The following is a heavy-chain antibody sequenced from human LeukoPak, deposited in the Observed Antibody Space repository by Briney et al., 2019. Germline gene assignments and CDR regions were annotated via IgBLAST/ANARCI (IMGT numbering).Heavy chain of an antibody. Sequence: GESLKISCKGSGYSFTSSWIGWVRQMPGKGLEWMGIIYPGDSDTKYSPSFEGQVTMSVDKSISAAFLQWSSLKASDTAIYYCARGSGSSSWLDPWGQGTLVTVSS. J-gene: IGHJ5*02. D-gene: IGHD3-10*01. CDR2: IYPGDSDT. V-gene: IGHV5-51*01. CDR3: ARGSGSSSWLDP. CDR1: GYSFTSSW.